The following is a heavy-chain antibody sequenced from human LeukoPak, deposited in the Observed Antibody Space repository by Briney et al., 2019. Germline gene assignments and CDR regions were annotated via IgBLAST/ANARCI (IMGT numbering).Heavy chain of an antibody. D-gene: IGHD3-16*02. CDR1: GYTFTGYF. V-gene: IGHV1-2*02. CDR2: INPNSGGT. J-gene: IGHJ4*02. CDR3: ARVVSSGDFDY. Sequence: ASVSVSCKASGYTFTGYFIHWVRQAPGQGLEWMGWINPNSGGTNYAQKFQGRVTMTRDTSISTAYMELSRLRSDDTAVYYCARVVSSGDFDYWGQGTLVTVSS.